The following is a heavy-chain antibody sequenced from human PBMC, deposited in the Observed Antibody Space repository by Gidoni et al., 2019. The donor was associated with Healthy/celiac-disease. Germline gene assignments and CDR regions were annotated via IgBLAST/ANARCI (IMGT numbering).Heavy chain of an antibody. V-gene: IGHV4-34*01. J-gene: IGHJ4*02. D-gene: IGHD3-22*01. CDR2: INHSGST. Sequence: GLEWIGEINHSGSTNYNPSLKSRVTISVDTSKNQFSLKLSSVTAADTAVYYCARRAPLHSYYYDSSGYFDYWGQGTLVTVSS. CDR3: ARRAPLHSYYYDSSGYFDY.